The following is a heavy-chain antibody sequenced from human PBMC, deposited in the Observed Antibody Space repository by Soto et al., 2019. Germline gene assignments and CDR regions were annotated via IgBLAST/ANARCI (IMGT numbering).Heavy chain of an antibody. CDR1: GFTFTDHG. Sequence: QVQLVESGGGVVQPGRSLRLSCAASGFTFTDHGMHWVRQVPDKGLEWVAVISHDGITKYYADSLKGRFTISRDNSNNTVFLQMNGLRADDTGVYYCTKDREDTALFSDSWGQGTLVTVSS. J-gene: IGHJ4*02. CDR2: ISHDGITK. V-gene: IGHV3-30*18. D-gene: IGHD5-18*01. CDR3: TKDREDTALFSDS.